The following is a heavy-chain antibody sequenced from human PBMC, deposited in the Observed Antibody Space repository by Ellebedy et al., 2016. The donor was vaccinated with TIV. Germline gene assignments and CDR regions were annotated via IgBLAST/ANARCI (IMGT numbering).Heavy chain of an antibody. D-gene: IGHD1-26*01. Sequence: GGSLRLXXAASGFIFGSYGIHWVRQAPGKGLEWVAVISDDGSNKYYIDSVKGRFTISRDNSKNTLYLQMNSLRAEDTAVYYCAKIRAQWEPLDYWGQGTLVTVSS. CDR3: AKIRAQWEPLDY. CDR1: GFIFGSYG. V-gene: IGHV3-30*18. J-gene: IGHJ4*02. CDR2: ISDDGSNK.